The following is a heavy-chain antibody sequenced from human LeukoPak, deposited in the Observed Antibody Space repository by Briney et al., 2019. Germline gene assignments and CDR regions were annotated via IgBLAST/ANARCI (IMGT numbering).Heavy chain of an antibody. CDR3: AKDLFGGGSGLYYYYMDV. J-gene: IGHJ6*03. CDR2: IGGSGTTI. V-gene: IGHV3-48*01. CDR1: GFSFSTYS. D-gene: IGHD6-19*01. Sequence: HTGGSLRLSCAASGFSFSTYSMNWVRQAPGKGLEWVSYIGGSGTTIYYADSVKGRFTISRDNSKNTLYLQMNSLRAEDTAVYYCAKDLFGGGSGLYYYYMDVWGKGTTVTVSS.